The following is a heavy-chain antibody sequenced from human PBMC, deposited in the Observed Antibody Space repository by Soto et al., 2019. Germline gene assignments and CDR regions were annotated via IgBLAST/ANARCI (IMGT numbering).Heavy chain of an antibody. D-gene: IGHD6-19*01. CDR3: ARDNISGWYEGQGVLDP. CDR2: INPNSGGT. V-gene: IGHV1-2*04. Sequence: ASVKVSCKASGYTFTGYYMHWVRQAPGQGLEWMGWINPNSGGTNYAQKFQGWVTMTRDTSISTAYMELSRLRSDDTAVYYCARDNISGWYEGQGVLDPWGQGTLVSVSS. CDR1: GYTFTGYY. J-gene: IGHJ5*02.